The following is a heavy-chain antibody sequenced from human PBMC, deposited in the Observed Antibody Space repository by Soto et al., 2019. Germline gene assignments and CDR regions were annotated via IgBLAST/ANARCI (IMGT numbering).Heavy chain of an antibody. D-gene: IGHD3-16*01. Sequence: PSETLSLTCAVYGGSFSGYYWSWIHQPPGKGLEWIGEINHSGSTNYNPSLKSRVTISVDTSKDQFSLKLSSVTAADTAVYYCAREIRHYVLGSNWFDPWGQGTLVIVSS. V-gene: IGHV4-34*01. CDR1: GGSFSGYY. CDR3: AREIRHYVLGSNWFDP. J-gene: IGHJ5*02. CDR2: INHSGST.